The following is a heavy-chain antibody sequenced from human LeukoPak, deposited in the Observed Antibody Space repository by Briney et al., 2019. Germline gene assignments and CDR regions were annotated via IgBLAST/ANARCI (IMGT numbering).Heavy chain of an antibody. CDR2: IYHSGST. CDR1: GYSISSGYY. D-gene: IGHD4-23*01. V-gene: IGHV4-38-2*02. CDR3: ARDVVTPSDY. Sequence: SETLSLTXAVSGYSISSGYYWGWIRQPPGKGLEWIGSIYHSGSTYYNPSLKSRVTISVDTSKNQFSLKLSSVTAADTAVYYCARDVVTPSDYWGQGTLVTVSS. J-gene: IGHJ4*02.